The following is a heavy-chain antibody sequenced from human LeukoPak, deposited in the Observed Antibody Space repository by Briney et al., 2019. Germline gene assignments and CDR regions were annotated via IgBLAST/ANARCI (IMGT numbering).Heavy chain of an antibody. D-gene: IGHD4-17*01. Sequence: GGSLRLSCAASGFTFSSYGMSWVRQAPGKGLEWVSAISGSGGSTYYADSVKGRFTISRDNSKNTLYLQMNSLRAEDTAVYYCAKDSYGDYVFDYWGQGTLDTVSS. V-gene: IGHV3-23*01. CDR3: AKDSYGDYVFDY. CDR2: ISGSGGST. J-gene: IGHJ4*02. CDR1: GFTFSSYG.